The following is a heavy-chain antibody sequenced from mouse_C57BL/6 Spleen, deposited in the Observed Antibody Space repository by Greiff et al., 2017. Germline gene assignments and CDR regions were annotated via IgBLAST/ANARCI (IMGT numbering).Heavy chain of an antibody. D-gene: IGHD1-1*01. Sequence: QVQLQQPGAELVRPGSSVKLSCKASGYTFTSYWMHWVKQRPIQGLEWIGNIDPSASETHYNQKFKDKATLTVDKSSSTAYMQLTSLTSEDSAVYYCASTPHYYGSIRWYFDVWGTGTTVTVSS. V-gene: IGHV1-52*01. CDR1: GYTFTSYW. CDR2: IDPSASET. CDR3: ASTPHYYGSIRWYFDV. J-gene: IGHJ1*03.